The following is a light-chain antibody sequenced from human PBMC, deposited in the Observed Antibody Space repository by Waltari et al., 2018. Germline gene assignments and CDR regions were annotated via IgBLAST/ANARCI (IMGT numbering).Light chain of an antibody. J-gene: IGKJ2*01. CDR3: QQSSSSPWYT. CDR2: AAS. V-gene: IGKV1-39*01. Sequence: DIRMTQSPSSLSASVGDRVTTPCRASQNINNYLNWYQQKPGKAPKPLIYAASTLQRGVPSRFSGSGSGTDFTLTISSLQPEDFATYYCQQSSSSPWYTFGQGTKLEI. CDR1: QNINNY.